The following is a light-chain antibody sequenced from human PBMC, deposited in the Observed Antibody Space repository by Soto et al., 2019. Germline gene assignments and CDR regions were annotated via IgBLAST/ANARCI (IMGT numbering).Light chain of an antibody. Sequence: DIQMTQSPSSLSASVGDRVTITCRASQSISSCLNWYQQKQGKAPKLLIYGASNLQSGVPSRFSGSESGTDFNLTLSSLQPEEFATYYCQQIYAAPVTFGQGTKVEIK. CDR1: QSISSC. CDR3: QQIYAAPVT. J-gene: IGKJ1*01. CDR2: GAS. V-gene: IGKV1-39*01.